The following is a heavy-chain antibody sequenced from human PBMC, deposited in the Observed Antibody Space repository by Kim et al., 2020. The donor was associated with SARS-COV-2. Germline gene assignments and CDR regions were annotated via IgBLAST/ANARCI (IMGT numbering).Heavy chain of an antibody. CDR2: ISYDGSNK. J-gene: IGHJ4*02. D-gene: IGHD6-19*01. V-gene: IGHV3-30*04. CDR3: ARDRAYSSGWSHY. CDR1: GFTFSSYA. Sequence: GGSLRLSCAASGFTFSSYAMHWVRQAPGKGLEWVAVISYDGSNKYYADSVKGRFTISRNNSKNTLYLQMNSQRAEDTAVYYCARDRAYSSGWSHYWGQVTPVTVSS.